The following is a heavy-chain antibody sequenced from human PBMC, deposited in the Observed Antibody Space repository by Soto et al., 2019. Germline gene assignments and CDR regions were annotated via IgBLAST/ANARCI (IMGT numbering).Heavy chain of an antibody. D-gene: IGHD5-18*01. V-gene: IGHV1-69*13. CDR1: GGTFSSYA. J-gene: IGHJ6*02. CDR3: ARDDTAKVSGYYYYGMDV. CDR2: IIPIFGTA. Sequence: SVKVSCKASGGTFSSYAISWVRQAPGQGLEWMGGIIPIFGTANYAQKFQGRVTITADESTSTAYMELSSLRSEDTAVYYCARDDTAKVSGYYYYGMDVWGQGTTVTVSS.